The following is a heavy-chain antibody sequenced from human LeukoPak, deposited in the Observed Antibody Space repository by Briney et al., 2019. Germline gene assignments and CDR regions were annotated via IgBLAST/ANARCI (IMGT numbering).Heavy chain of an antibody. V-gene: IGHV1-18*01. Sequence: VKVSCKASGYTFTSYGISWVRQAPGQGLKWMGWISAYNGNTNYAQKLQGRVTMTTDTSTSTAYMELRSLRSDDTAVYYCARVSGGIAAAGTRGVYYFDYWGQGTLVTVSS. CDR2: ISAYNGNT. CDR3: ARVSGGIAAAGTRGVYYFDY. CDR1: GYTFTSYG. D-gene: IGHD6-13*01. J-gene: IGHJ4*02.